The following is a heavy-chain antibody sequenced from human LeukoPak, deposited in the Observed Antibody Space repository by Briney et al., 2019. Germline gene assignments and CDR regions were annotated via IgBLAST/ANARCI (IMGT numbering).Heavy chain of an antibody. D-gene: IGHD3-22*01. Sequence: ASVKVSCKASGYTFTSYGISWVRQAPGQGLEWMGWISAYNGNTNYAQKLQGRVTMTTDTYTSTAYMELRSLRSDDTAVYYCARRDYYDSPFDYWGQGTLVTVSS. CDR2: ISAYNGNT. J-gene: IGHJ4*02. CDR1: GYTFTSYG. CDR3: ARRDYYDSPFDY. V-gene: IGHV1-18*01.